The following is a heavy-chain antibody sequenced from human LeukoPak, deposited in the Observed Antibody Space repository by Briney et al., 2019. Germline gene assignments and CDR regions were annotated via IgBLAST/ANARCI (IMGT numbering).Heavy chain of an antibody. CDR3: ATMGADYVGGTYRYTGLDY. Sequence: GGSLRLSCAASGFTVSSNYVRWVRQAPGKGLEWVSAIYRSGTTFYADSVKGRFTISRHNSKNTVDLQLNSLRPEGTGVYYCATMGADYVGGTYRYTGLDYWGQGTLVTVSS. CDR2: IYRSGTT. J-gene: IGHJ4*02. V-gene: IGHV3-53*04. CDR1: GFTVSSNY. D-gene: IGHD3-16*02.